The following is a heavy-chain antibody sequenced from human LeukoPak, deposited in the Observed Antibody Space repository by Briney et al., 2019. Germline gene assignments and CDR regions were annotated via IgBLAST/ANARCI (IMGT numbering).Heavy chain of an antibody. D-gene: IGHD3-22*01. CDR3: AEDGHYPDNSGYYYEDS. CDR2: ISGSGVA. J-gene: IGHJ4*02. Sequence: PGGSLRLSCAASGFTFSDYAMSWDRQAPGKGLEWVSLISGSGVAYDADSVKGRFTVSRDNSKNTLYLQMNSLRAEDTAVYYCAEDGHYPDNSGYYYEDSWGQGTLVTVSS. V-gene: IGHV3-23*01. CDR1: GFTFSDYA.